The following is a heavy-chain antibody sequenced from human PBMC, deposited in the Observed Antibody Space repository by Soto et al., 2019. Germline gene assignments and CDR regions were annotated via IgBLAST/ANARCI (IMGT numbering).Heavy chain of an antibody. V-gene: IGHV4-59*01. J-gene: IGHJ5*02. CDR1: GGSISSYY. CDR3: ARVAAPYNWFDP. Sequence: WETLSLTCTVSGGSISSYYWSWIRQPPGKGLEWIGYIYYSGSTNYNPSLKSRVTISVDTSKNQFSLKLSSVTAADTAVYYCARVAAPYNWFDPWGQGTLVTVSS. CDR2: IYYSGST. D-gene: IGHD6-13*01.